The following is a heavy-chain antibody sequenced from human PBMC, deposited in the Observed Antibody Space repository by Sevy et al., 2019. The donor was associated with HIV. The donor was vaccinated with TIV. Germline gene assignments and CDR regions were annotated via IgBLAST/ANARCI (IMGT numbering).Heavy chain of an antibody. Sequence: GESLKISCKGSGYSFTSYWIGWVRQMPGKGLEWMGIIYPGDSDTRYSPSFQGQVTISADKSISTAYLKWSSLKASDTAMYYCARHTAWGYGFSYYYYYYGMDVWGQGTTVTVSS. V-gene: IGHV5-51*01. D-gene: IGHD5-18*01. CDR3: ARHTAWGYGFSYYYYYYGMDV. CDR1: GYSFTSYW. J-gene: IGHJ6*02. CDR2: IYPGDSDT.